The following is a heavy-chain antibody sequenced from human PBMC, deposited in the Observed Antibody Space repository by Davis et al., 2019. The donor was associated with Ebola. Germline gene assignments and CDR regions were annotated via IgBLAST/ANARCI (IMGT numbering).Heavy chain of an antibody. V-gene: IGHV3-7*01. CDR2: MNQDGSVK. Sequence: GESLKISCAASGFTFSSYGMHWVRQAPGKGLEWVANMNQDGSVKHYLDSVKGRFTISRDNAKNTLYLQMDSLRAEDTAVYYCARVLWGSSVDYWGQGTLVTVSS. CDR3: ARVLWGSSVDY. D-gene: IGHD6-25*01. J-gene: IGHJ4*02. CDR1: GFTFSSYG.